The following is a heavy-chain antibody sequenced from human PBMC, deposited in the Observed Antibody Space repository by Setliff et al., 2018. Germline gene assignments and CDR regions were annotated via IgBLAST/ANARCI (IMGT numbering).Heavy chain of an antibody. Sequence: GGSLRLSCAASGFTFGTYSMNWVRQAPGKGLEWVSYISSRSDIIYYADSVKGRFTISRDNAKNSLYLRLNSLRAEDTAVYYCASNPRKGRSGGYFYDDPYYYYMDVWGKGTTVTVSS. J-gene: IGHJ6*03. CDR3: ASNPRKGRSGGYFYDDPYYYYMDV. CDR2: ISSRSDII. V-gene: IGHV3-48*01. CDR1: GFTFGTYS. D-gene: IGHD1-26*01.